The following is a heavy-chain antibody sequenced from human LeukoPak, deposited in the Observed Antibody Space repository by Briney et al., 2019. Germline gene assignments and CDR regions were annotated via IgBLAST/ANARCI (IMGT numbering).Heavy chain of an antibody. Sequence: GGSLRLSCAASGFTFSSYAMHWVRQAPGKGLEWVAFIRYDGSNKYYADSVKGRFTISRDDSKNTLYLQMNSLRAEDTAVYYCAKVPGYYDSSGYYSFDYWGQGTLVTVSS. CDR3: AKVPGYYDSSGYYSFDY. CDR1: GFTFSSYA. CDR2: IRYDGSNK. J-gene: IGHJ4*02. D-gene: IGHD3-22*01. V-gene: IGHV3-30*02.